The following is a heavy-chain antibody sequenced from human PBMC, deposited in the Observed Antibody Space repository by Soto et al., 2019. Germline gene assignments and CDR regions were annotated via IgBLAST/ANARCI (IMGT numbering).Heavy chain of an antibody. Sequence: QVQLQESGPGLVKPSETLSLSCTVSGGSISSYYWSWFRQSPGKRMEWIGYVHHSWGSSYNPSLQMRVAISLDTSKSQFSLKVPSVTATDTAVYYCARQGFGPLHGLVDVWGQGTTVTVSS. CDR1: GGSISSYY. D-gene: IGHD3-10*01. J-gene: IGHJ6*02. V-gene: IGHV4-59*08. CDR2: VHHSWGS. CDR3: ARQGFGPLHGLVDV.